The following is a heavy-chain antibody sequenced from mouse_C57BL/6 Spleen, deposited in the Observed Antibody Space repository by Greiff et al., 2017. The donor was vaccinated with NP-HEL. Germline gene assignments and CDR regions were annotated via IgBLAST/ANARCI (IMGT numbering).Heavy chain of an antibody. CDR1: GYTFTSYW. D-gene: IGHD4-1*01. J-gene: IGHJ3*01. V-gene: IGHV1-72*01. CDR2: IDPNSGGT. Sequence: QVHVKQPGAELVKPGASVKLSCKASGYTFTSYWMHWVKQRPGRGLEWIGRIDPNSGGTKYNEKFKSKATLTVDKPSSTAYMQLSSLTSEDSAVYYCAREWTGTCAYWGQGTLVTVSA. CDR3: AREWTGTCAY.